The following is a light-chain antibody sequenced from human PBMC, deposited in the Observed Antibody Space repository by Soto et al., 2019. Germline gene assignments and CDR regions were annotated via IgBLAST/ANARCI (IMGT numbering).Light chain of an antibody. J-gene: IGKJ5*01. CDR3: HQRQYWPPIT. CDR1: QTIADS. CDR2: ATS. V-gene: IGKV1-39*01. Sequence: DIQMTQSPSSLSASVGARVTISCRASQTIADSLNWYQQKPGKAPNLLIYATSSLQSGVPSRFSGSGSGTEFTLTISSLEPEDFAVYYCHQRQYWPPITFGQGTRLEIK.